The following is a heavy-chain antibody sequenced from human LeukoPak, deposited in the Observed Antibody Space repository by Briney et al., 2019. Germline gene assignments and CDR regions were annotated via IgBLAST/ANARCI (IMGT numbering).Heavy chain of an antibody. J-gene: IGHJ4*02. V-gene: IGHV4-38-2*02. CDR3: ARGGGSY. Sequence: PSETLSLTCTVSGYSISSGYYWGWIRQPPGKGLEWIGSIYHSGSTYYNPSLKSRVTISADTSKNQFSLKLSSVTAADTAVYYCARGGGSYWGQGTLVTVSS. CDR1: GYSISSGYY. CDR2: IYHSGST. D-gene: IGHD3-16*01.